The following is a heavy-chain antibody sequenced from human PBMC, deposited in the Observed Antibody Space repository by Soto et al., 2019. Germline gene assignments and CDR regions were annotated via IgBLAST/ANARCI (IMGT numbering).Heavy chain of an antibody. CDR3: ARRSIDNSSWKGLYY. CDR2: ISAYNGLT. J-gene: IGHJ4*02. Sequence: QVQLVQSGAEVKKPGASVKVSCKASGYTFTSYVISWVRQAPGQGLEWMGWISAYNGLTSYAQNLQGRVTMTRDTSTSTVDMELRSLRSDDTAVYYCARRSIDNSSWKGLYYSGQGTLVTVSS. V-gene: IGHV1-18*01. CDR1: GYTFTSYV. D-gene: IGHD6-13*01.